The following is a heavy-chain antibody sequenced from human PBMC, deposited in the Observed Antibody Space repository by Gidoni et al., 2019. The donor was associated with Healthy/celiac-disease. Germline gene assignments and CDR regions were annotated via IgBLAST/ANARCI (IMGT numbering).Heavy chain of an antibody. CDR3: AKEKIAVADWSHYYYYYGMDV. V-gene: IGHV3-43*02. Sequence: EVQLAELRVGVVQPGGPLRLSCAAAGSTFDDYAMHWVRQAPGKGLEWVSLISGDGGSTYYADSVKGRFTISRDNSKNSLYLQMNSLRTEDTALYYCAKEKIAVADWSHYYYYYGMDVWGQGTTVTVSS. CDR1: GSTFDDYA. J-gene: IGHJ6*02. D-gene: IGHD6-19*01. CDR2: ISGDGGST.